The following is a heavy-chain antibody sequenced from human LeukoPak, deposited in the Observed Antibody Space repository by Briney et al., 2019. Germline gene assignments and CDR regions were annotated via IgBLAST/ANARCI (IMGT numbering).Heavy chain of an antibody. J-gene: IGHJ4*02. V-gene: IGHV3-48*02. CDR1: GFTFSTYS. CDR3: ARDREDYSEILGGGLFDY. CDR2: ISSSSSTI. Sequence: GGSLRLSCAVSGFTFSTYSMNWVRQAPGKGLEWVSYISSSSSTIYYADSVKGRFTISRDNAKNSPYLQMNSLRDEDTAVYYCARDREDYSEILGGGLFDYWGQGTLVTVSS. D-gene: IGHD3/OR15-3a*01.